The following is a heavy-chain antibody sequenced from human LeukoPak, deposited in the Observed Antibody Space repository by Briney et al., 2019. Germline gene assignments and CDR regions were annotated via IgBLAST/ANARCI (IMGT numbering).Heavy chain of an antibody. CDR3: AAAYRYFYDRGGYFDY. CDR2: IVVGSGNT. D-gene: IGHD3-22*01. Sequence: ASVKVSSKASGFTFTTSAMQWVRQARGQRLEWIGWIVVGSGNTNYARKFQERVTITRDMSTSTAYMELSSLRSEDTAVYYCAAAYRYFYDRGGYFDYWGQGTLVTVSS. V-gene: IGHV1-58*02. CDR1: GFTFTTSA. J-gene: IGHJ4*02.